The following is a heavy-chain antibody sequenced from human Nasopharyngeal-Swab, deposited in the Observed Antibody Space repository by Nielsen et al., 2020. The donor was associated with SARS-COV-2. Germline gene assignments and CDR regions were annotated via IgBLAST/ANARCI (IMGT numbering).Heavy chain of an antibody. V-gene: IGHV3-48*02. CDR1: GFTFNTYG. J-gene: IGHJ4*02. D-gene: IGHD3-9*01. CDR3: ARDLELLTNYYALDY. CDR2: ISDDNTI. Sequence: GESLKISCAASGFTFNTYGMNWVRQAPGKGLEWISYISDDNTIFYADSVKGRFTISRDNAKTSLYLQMNSLRDEDTAVYYCARDLELLTNYYALDYWGQGTLVTVSS.